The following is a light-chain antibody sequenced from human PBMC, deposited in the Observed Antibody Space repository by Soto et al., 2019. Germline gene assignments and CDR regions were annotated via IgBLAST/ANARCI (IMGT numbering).Light chain of an antibody. CDR2: DAS. CDR1: QTVSVS. V-gene: IGKV3-11*01. J-gene: IGKJ5*01. CDR3: QQRRYWPIT. Sequence: EVVLTQSPATLSLSPGDRATLSCRASQTVSVSLAWYQQKPGQPPRLLLYDASSRATGIPTRFSGSGSGTDFTLTISSLEPEDFEVYYCQQRRYWPITFGQGTRLDIK.